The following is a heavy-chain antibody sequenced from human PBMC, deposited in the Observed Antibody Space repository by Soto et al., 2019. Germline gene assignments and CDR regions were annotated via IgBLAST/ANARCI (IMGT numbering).Heavy chain of an antibody. CDR3: TTDPPYCGGDCSHPVDY. V-gene: IGHV3-15*01. CDR1: GFTFSNAW. D-gene: IGHD2-21*02. Sequence: EVQLVESGGGLVKPGGSLRLSCAASGFTFSNAWMSWVRQAPGKGLEWVGRIKSKTNGGTTDYAAPVKGRFTISRDDSKNTLYLQMNSLKTEDTAVYYCTTDPPYCGGDCSHPVDYWGQGTLVTVSS. J-gene: IGHJ4*02. CDR2: IKSKTNGGTT.